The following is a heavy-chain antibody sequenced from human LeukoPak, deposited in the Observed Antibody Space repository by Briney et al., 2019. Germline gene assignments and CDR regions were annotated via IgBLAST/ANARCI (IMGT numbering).Heavy chain of an antibody. CDR1: GGSLSSYY. J-gene: IGHJ4*02. V-gene: IGHV4-4*07. Sequence: SETLSLTCTVSGGSLSSYYWSWIRQPAGKRLGWIGRVYTSGNTKYNPSLKSRVTMSVDTSKNQFSLKLSSVTAADTAVYYCAREATRSGSSDYYHFVYWGQGTLVTVSS. CDR2: VYTSGNT. D-gene: IGHD3-22*01. CDR3: AREATRSGSSDYYHFVY.